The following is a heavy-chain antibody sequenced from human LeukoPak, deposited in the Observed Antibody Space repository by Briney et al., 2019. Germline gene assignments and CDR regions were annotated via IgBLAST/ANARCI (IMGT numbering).Heavy chain of an antibody. D-gene: IGHD2-15*01. CDR2: INHSGST. CDR3: ARGRGRYCSGGSCYRRTDAFDI. CDR1: GGSFSGYY. J-gene: IGHJ3*02. Sequence: PSETLSLTCAVYGGSFSGYYWSWIRQPPGKGLEWIGEINHSGSTNYNPSLKSRVTISVDTSKNQFSLKLSSVTAADTAVYYCARGRGRYCSGGSCYRRTDAFDIWGQGTMVTVSS. V-gene: IGHV4-34*01.